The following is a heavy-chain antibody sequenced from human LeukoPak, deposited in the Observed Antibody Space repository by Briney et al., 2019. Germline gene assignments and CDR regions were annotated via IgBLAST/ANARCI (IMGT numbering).Heavy chain of an antibody. CDR3: AKVLSTSAYGGPD. CDR1: GFTFSTYA. CDR2: ISGNGGYT. V-gene: IGHV3-23*01. Sequence: GGSLRLSCAASGFTFSTYAMSWVRQAPGKGLEWVSSISGNGGYTYYADSVKGQFTISRDNSKNTLYLQMNSLRAEDTAIYYCAKVLSTSAYGGPDWGQGTLVTVSS. D-gene: IGHD5-12*01. J-gene: IGHJ4*02.